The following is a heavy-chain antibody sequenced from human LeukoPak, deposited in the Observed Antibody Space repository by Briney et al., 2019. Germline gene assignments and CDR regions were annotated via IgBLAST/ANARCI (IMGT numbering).Heavy chain of an antibody. CDR1: GFTFRSYA. D-gene: IGHD2-2*01. CDR2: ISGRGGST. CDR3: AKNIKVPAAFFDY. Sequence: PGGSLRLSCAASGFTFRSYAMSWVRQAPGKGLEWVSAISGRGGSTYSAASVKARFTISRDNSKNTLYLQMNSLTAEDTAVYYCAKNIKVPAAFFDYWGQGTLVTVS. V-gene: IGHV3-23*01. J-gene: IGHJ4*02.